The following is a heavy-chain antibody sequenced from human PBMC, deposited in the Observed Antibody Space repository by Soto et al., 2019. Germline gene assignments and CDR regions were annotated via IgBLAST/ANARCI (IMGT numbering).Heavy chain of an antibody. D-gene: IGHD2-21*02. CDR2: IRNAARSYST. CDR3: ADLTWSGDYLP. V-gene: IGHV3-72*01. CDR1: GFTLSNHY. J-gene: IGHJ5*02. Sequence: EVQLVESGGGLVQPGGSLRLSCVASGFTLSNHYMDWVRQAPGKGLEWIGLIRNAARSYSTEHAASVKGRFTISRDDSKNTLYLQMNSLRTEHTAVYYCADLTWSGDYLPWGQGTLVTVSS.